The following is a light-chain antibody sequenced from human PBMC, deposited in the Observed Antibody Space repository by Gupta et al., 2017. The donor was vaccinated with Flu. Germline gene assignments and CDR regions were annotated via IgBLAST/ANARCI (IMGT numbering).Light chain of an antibody. CDR2: SNN. CDR3: AAWDDRLKGVV. CDR1: SSNIGSNT. V-gene: IGLV1-44*01. Sequence: SVLTQPPSASGTPGQRVTISCSGSSSNIGSNTVNWYQQLPGTAPKLLIYSNNQRPSGVPDRFSGSKSGNSASLAISGLQSEDEAEYYCAAWDDRLKGVVFGGGTKLTVL. J-gene: IGLJ2*01.